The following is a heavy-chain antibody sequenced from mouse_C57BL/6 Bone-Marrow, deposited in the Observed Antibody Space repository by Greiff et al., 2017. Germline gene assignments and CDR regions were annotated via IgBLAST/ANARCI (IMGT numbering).Heavy chain of an antibody. CDR3: ARWGGYGDWYIDV. CDR1: GYAFTNYL. D-gene: IGHD2-2*01. J-gene: IGHJ1*03. Sequence: LVESGAELVRPGTSVKVSCKASGYAFTNYLIEWVKQRPGQGLEWIGVIHPGSGGTNYNEKFKGKATLAADKSSSTAYMQLSSLTSEDSAVYFCARWGGYGDWYIDVWGTGTTVTVSS. V-gene: IGHV1-54*01. CDR2: IHPGSGGT.